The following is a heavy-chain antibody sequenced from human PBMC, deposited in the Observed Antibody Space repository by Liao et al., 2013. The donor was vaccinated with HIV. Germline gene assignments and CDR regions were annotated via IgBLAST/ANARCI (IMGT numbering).Heavy chain of an antibody. V-gene: IGHV4-39*07. Sequence: QLQLQESGPGLVKPSETLSLTCSVSGGSISSSSYYWGWIRQPPGKGLEWIANVYYSGSAYYNPSLKSRLTISVATSKNQFSLKVNSVTAADTAVYYCARATYFSVAGTGWYFNDWGQGTLVTVSS. J-gene: IGHJ4*02. D-gene: IGHD6-13*01. CDR3: ARATYFSVAGTGWYFND. CDR1: GGSISSSSYY. CDR2: VYYSGSA.